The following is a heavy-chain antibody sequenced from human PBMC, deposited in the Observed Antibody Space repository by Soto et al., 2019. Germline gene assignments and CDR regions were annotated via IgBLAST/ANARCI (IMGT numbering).Heavy chain of an antibody. D-gene: IGHD3-9*01. V-gene: IGHV4-59*01. Sequence: LSLTGIVSGCSISSYSLTGILHPPGKGLEWIGYIYYSGRTNYNPSLKSRVTISLDTSKNQFSLKLSSVTAADTAVYYCASGGRTYNILTGYYLWGQGTMVTVSS. CDR3: ASGGRTYNILTGYYL. J-gene: IGHJ3*01. CDR2: IYYSGRT. CDR1: GCSISSYS.